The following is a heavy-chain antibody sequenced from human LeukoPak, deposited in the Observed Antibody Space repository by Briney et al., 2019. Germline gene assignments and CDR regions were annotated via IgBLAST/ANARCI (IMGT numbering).Heavy chain of an antibody. CDR2: IYSGGGT. Sequence: QPGRSLRLSCAASGFTFSSYAMHWVRQAPGKGLEWVSVIYSGGGTYYADSVKDRFTISRDNSKNTLFLQMNSLRVEDSAVYYCTRVFAYSYGDFDNWGQGTLVAVSS. CDR1: GFTFSSYA. J-gene: IGHJ4*02. CDR3: TRVFAYSYGDFDN. V-gene: IGHV3-66*01. D-gene: IGHD5-18*01.